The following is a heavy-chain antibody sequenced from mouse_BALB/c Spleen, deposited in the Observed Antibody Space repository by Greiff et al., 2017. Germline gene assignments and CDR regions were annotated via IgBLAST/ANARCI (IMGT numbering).Heavy chain of an antibody. CDR3: ARVYGNYVDAMDY. D-gene: IGHD2-1*01. V-gene: IGHV5-6-5*01. CDR2: ISSGGST. CDR1: GFTFSSYA. J-gene: IGHJ4*01. Sequence: EVMLVESGGGLVKSGGSLKLSCAASGFTFSSYAMSWVRQTPEKRLEWVASISSGGSTYYPDSVKGRFTISRDNARNILYLQMSSLRSEDTAMYYCARVYGNYVDAMDYWGQGTSVTVSS.